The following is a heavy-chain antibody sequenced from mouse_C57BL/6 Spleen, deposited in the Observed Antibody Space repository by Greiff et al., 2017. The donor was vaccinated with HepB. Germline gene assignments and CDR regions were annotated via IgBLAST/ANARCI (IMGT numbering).Heavy chain of an antibody. Sequence: LVESGAELARPGASVKLSCKASGYTFTSYGISWVKQRTGQGLEWIGEIYPRSGNTYYNEKFKGKATLTADKSSSTAYMELRSLTSEDSAVYYCAREDSSGLFAYWGQGTLVTVSA. CDR1: GYTFTSYG. CDR3: AREDSSGLFAY. CDR2: IYPRSGNT. V-gene: IGHV1-81*01. D-gene: IGHD3-2*02. J-gene: IGHJ3*01.